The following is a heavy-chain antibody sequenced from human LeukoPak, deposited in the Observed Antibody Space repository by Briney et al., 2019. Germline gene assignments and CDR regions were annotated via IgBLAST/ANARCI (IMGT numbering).Heavy chain of an antibody. CDR3: ARAGLGELSLIFDY. J-gene: IGHJ4*02. D-gene: IGHD3-16*02. V-gene: IGHV4-59*11. CDR2: IYYSGST. Sequence: SETLSPTCTVSGGSISSHYWSWIRQPPGKGLEWIGYIYYSGSTNYNPSLKSRVTISVDTSKNQFSLKLSSVTAADTAVYYCARAGLGELSLIFDYWGQGTLVTVSS. CDR1: GGSISSHY.